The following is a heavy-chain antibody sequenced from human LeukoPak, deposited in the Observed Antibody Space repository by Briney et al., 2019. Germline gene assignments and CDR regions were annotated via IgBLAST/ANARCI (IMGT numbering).Heavy chain of an antibody. D-gene: IGHD3-3*01. CDR1: GYTFTSYY. J-gene: IGHJ6*03. Sequence: ASVKVSCKASGYTFTSYYMHWVRQAPGQGLEWMGIINPSGGSTSYAQKFQGRVTMTRDMSTSTVYMELSSLSSEDTAVYYCARGGDYDFWSGHKLYYYYMDVWGKGTTVTVSS. CDR3: ARGGDYDFWSGHKLYYYYMDV. V-gene: IGHV1-46*01. CDR2: INPSGGST.